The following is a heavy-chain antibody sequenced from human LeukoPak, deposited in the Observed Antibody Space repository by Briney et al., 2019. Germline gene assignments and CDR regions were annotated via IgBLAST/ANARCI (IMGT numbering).Heavy chain of an antibody. CDR3: ARAYGDYFPTSLRREYYFDY. CDR2: IYTSGST. Sequence: SETLSLTCAVYGGSFSSYYWSWIRQPAGKGLEWIGRIYTSGSTNYNPSLKSRVTMSVDTSKNQFSLKLSSVTAADTAVYYCARAYGDYFPTSLRREYYFDYWGQGTLVTVSS. CDR1: GGSFSSYY. V-gene: IGHV4-59*10. D-gene: IGHD4-17*01. J-gene: IGHJ4*02.